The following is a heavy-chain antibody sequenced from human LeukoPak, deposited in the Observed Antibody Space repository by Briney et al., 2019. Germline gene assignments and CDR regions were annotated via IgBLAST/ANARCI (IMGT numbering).Heavy chain of an antibody. Sequence: SQTLSLTRAISGDSVSNNIATWNWVRQSPSRGLEWLGRTYYRSRWGNDCAISVKGRITINPDTSRNQFSLQLNSVTPGDTAVYYCVRDSDDYYWALDFWGQGTPVTVSS. CDR2: TYYRSRWGN. CDR1: GDSVSNNIAT. D-gene: IGHD3-10*01. V-gene: IGHV6-1*01. J-gene: IGHJ4*02. CDR3: VRDSDDYYWALDF.